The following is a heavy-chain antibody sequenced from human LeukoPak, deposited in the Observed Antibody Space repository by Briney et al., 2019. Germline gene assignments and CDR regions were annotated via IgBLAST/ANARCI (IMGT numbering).Heavy chain of an antibody. CDR3: AKDRHCSGGTCSGDFDY. J-gene: IGHJ4*02. CDR1: GFTFSSYG. V-gene: IGHV3-33*06. Sequence: AGGSLRLSCAASGFTFSSYGMHWVRQAPGKGLEWVAVIWYDGSNKYYADSVKGRFTISRDNSKNTLYVQMNSLRAEDTAVYYCAKDRHCSGGTCSGDFDYWGQGTLVTVSS. D-gene: IGHD2-15*01. CDR2: IWYDGSNK.